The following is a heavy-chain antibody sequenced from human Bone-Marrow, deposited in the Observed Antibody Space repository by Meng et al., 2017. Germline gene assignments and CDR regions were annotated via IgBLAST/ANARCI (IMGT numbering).Heavy chain of an antibody. J-gene: IGHJ3*02. Sequence: SVKVSCKASGGTFSSYAISWVRQAPGQGLEWMGGIIPIFGTANYAQKFQGRVTITADESTSTAYMELSSLRSEDTAVYYCARVNTCGGGCYRDGRAFDIWGQGTMVTVSS. CDR2: IIPIFGTA. CDR3: ARVNTCGGGCYRDGRAFDI. D-gene: IGHD2-21*02. V-gene: IGHV1-69*13. CDR1: GGTFSSYA.